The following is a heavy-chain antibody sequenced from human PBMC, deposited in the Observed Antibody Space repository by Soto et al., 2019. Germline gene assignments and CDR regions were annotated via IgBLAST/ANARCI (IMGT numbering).Heavy chain of an antibody. V-gene: IGHV3-23*01. D-gene: IGHD3-10*01. J-gene: IGHJ4*02. Sequence: GGSLRLSCIGSGFTFSSNAMSWVRQAPGKGLEWVSAISGSGGTTYYADSVKGRFAVSRDNSNNTLYLQMNSLRAEDTAVYYCAKQRAGFGSGSDTYYFDYWGQGTLVTVSS. CDR1: GFTFSSNA. CDR3: AKQRAGFGSGSDTYYFDY. CDR2: ISGSGGTT.